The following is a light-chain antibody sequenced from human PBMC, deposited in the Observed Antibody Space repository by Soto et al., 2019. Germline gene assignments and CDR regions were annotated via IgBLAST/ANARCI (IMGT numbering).Light chain of an antibody. CDR1: SRHSSYA. Sequence: QPVLTQSPSASASLGASVKLTCTLSSRHSSYAIAWHQQQPEKGPRYLMKLNSDGSHRKGDGIPDRFSGSSSGAERYLSISSLQSDDEADYYCQTWGTGIQVFGGGTKVTVL. V-gene: IGLV4-69*01. CDR3: QTWGTGIQV. CDR2: LNSDGSH. J-gene: IGLJ2*01.